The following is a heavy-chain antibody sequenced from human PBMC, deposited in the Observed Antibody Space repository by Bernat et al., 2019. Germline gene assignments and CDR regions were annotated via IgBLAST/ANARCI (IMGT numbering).Heavy chain of an antibody. J-gene: IGHJ5*02. CDR2: ISAYNGNT. Sequence: QVQLVQSGAEVKKPGASVKVSCKASGYTFTSYGISWVRQAPGQGLEWMGWISAYNGNTNYAQKFQGRVTITRDTSASTAYMELSSLRSEDTAVYYCARDLLVQSSWYRGVWFDPWGQGTLVTVSS. CDR1: GYTFTSYG. D-gene: IGHD6-13*01. CDR3: ARDLLVQSSWYRGVWFDP. V-gene: IGHV1-18*01.